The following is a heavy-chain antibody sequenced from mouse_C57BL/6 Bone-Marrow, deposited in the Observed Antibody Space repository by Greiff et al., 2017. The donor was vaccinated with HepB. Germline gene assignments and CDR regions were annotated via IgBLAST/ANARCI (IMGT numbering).Heavy chain of an antibody. D-gene: IGHD1-1*01. V-gene: IGHV5-15*01. Sequence: EVKLQDTGGGLVQPGGSLKLSCAASGFTFSDYGRAWVRQAPRKGPEWVAFISNLAYSIYYADTVTGRFTISRENAKNTLYLEMSSLRSEDTAMYYCARKELSSNSMDYWCQGASVPDSS. CDR3: ARKELSSNSMDY. J-gene: IGHJ4*01. CDR2: ISNLAYSI. CDR1: GFTFSDYG.